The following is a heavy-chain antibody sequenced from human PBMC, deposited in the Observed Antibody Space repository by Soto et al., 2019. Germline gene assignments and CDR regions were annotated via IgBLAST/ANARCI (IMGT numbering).Heavy chain of an antibody. V-gene: IGHV3-15*01. CDR3: TTDILRVGSYFDY. D-gene: IGHD1-26*01. CDR2: IKSKTDGGTT. J-gene: IGHJ4*02. Sequence: GGSPRLSCAASGFTFSNAWMSWVRQAPGKGLEWVGRIKSKTDGGTTEYAAPVKGRFTISRDDSKNTLYLQMNSLKTEDDAVYYCTTDILRVGSYFDYWGQGTLVTVSS. CDR1: GFTFSNAW.